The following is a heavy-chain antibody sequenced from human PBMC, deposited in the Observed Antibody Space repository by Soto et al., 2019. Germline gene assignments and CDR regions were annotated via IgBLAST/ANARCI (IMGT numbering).Heavy chain of an antibody. CDR3: ARRGGSYDDYKINYFDS. J-gene: IGHJ4*02. CDR1: GDSISSPIW. CDR2: SYHNGNT. D-gene: IGHD4-17*01. Sequence: QVQLQESGPGLVKPSETLSLTCTVFGDSISSPIWWSWVRQPPGKGLEWIGESYHNGNTHYNPPRKSRVTVSVDTSRNQFSLKLISVTAADTAVYYCARRGGSYDDYKINYFDSWGQGALVTVSS. V-gene: IGHV4-4*02.